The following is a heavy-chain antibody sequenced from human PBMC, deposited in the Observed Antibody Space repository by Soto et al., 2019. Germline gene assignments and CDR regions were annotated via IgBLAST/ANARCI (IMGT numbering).Heavy chain of an antibody. V-gene: IGHV3-15*07. J-gene: IGHJ4*02. Sequence: GGSLRLSCAASDFTFSNAWMNWVRQAPGKGLEWVGRIKSKTDGGTTDYAAPVKDRFAISRDDSKNTVYLQMNTLKTEDTAVYYCTTDKRYCSGGSCYSGSHDYWGQGTLVTVSS. CDR1: DFTFSNAW. CDR2: IKSKTDGGTT. D-gene: IGHD2-15*01. CDR3: TTDKRYCSGGSCYSGSHDY.